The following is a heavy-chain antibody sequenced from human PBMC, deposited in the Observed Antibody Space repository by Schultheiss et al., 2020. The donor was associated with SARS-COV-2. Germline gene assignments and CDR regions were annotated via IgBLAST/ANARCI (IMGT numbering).Heavy chain of an antibody. CDR1: GGSISSGGYY. D-gene: IGHD3-16*01. Sequence: TLSLTCTVSGGSISSGGYYWSWIRQPPGKALEWLALIDWDDDKYYSTSLKTRLTISKDTSKNQVVLTMTNMDPVDTATYYCARLFRGSDAFDIWGQGTMVTVSS. J-gene: IGHJ3*02. CDR3: ARLFRGSDAFDI. V-gene: IGHV2-70*01. CDR2: IDWDDDK.